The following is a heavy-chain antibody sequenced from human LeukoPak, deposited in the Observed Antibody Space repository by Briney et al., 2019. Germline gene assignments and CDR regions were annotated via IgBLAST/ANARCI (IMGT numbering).Heavy chain of an antibody. V-gene: IGHV3-11*01. CDR3: ARDSAPRGSERVVLPSLHS. J-gene: IGHJ1*01. D-gene: IGHD3-3*01. CDR2: ISSSGNTI. Sequence: PGGTLRLSCAASGFTFSDYYMTWIRQAPGKGLEGVSYISSSGNTIYYAESVKGRFTISRDNAKNSLFAQMTSLRGDGPAVYYCARDSAPRGSERVVLPSLHSWGQGPLVSVSS. CDR1: GFTFSDYY.